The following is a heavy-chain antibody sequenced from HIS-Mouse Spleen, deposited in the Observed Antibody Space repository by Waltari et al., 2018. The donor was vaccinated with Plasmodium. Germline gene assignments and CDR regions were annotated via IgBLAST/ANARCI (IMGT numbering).Heavy chain of an antibody. V-gene: IGHV3-7*01. CDR2: IKQDGSEK. D-gene: IGHD6-13*01. J-gene: IGHJ2*01. Sequence: EVQMVESGGGLVQTGGSLRRSGAASGFTFSSYWLSWVRQGPGKGLEWVANIKQDGSEKYYVDSVKGRFTISRDNAKTSLYLQMNSLRAEDTAVYYCASSWYWYFDLWGRGTLVTVSS. CDR1: GFTFSSYW. CDR3: ASSWYWYFDL.